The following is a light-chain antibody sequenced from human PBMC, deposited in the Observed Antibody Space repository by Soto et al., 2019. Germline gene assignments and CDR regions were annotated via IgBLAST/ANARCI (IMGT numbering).Light chain of an antibody. V-gene: IGKV3-20*01. CDR2: GAS. J-gene: IGKJ4*01. CDR3: QQYGSSRLT. CDR1: QSVSSSY. Sequence: VLKQSPGTLSLSPEERATLSCRASQSVSSSYLAWYQQKPGQAPRLLIYGASSRATGIPDRFSGSGPGTDFTLTISRLEPEDFAVYYCQQYGSSRLTFGGGTKVDIK.